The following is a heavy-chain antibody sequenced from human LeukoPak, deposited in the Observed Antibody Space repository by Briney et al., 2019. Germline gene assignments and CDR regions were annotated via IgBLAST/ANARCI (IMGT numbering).Heavy chain of an antibody. J-gene: IGHJ6*02. CDR3: ARVGDYYYYGMDV. CDR1: GGSINSGGYY. CDR2: IYYSGST. Sequence: PSETLSLTCTVSGGSINSGGYYWSWIRQHPGKGLEWIGYIYYSGSTYYNPSLKSRVTISVDTSKNQFSLKLSSVTAADTAVYYCARVGDYYYYGMDVWGQGTTVTVSS. V-gene: IGHV4-31*03. D-gene: IGHD4-17*01.